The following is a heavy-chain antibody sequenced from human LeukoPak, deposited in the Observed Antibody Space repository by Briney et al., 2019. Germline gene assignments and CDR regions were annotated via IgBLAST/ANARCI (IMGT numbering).Heavy chain of an antibody. Sequence: PSETLSLTCTVSGGSISSGGYYWSWIRQPPGKGLEWIGYIYHSGSTYYNPSLKSRVTISVDRSKNQFSLKLSSVTAADTAVYYCARFGIRRDFYYYYGMDVWGQGTTVTVSS. J-gene: IGHJ6*02. CDR3: ARFGIRRDFYYYYGMDV. V-gene: IGHV4-30-2*01. CDR1: GGSISSGGYY. D-gene: IGHD3-10*01. CDR2: IYHSGST.